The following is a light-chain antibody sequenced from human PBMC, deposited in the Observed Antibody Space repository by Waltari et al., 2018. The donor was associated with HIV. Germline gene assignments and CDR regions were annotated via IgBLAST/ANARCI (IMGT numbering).Light chain of an antibody. CDR2: DVY. J-gene: IGLJ1*01. CDR3: ASFTSGRLNV. V-gene: IGLV2-14*01. CDR1: SNDVGAYDY. Sequence: QSALTQPASVSGSPGQSITISCPGTSNDVGAYDYVSWYQQSPGKVPKLLIYDVYNRPSRISNRFSGSKSGNTAFLTISGLRAEDEADYYCASFTSGRLNVFGSGTKVTVL.